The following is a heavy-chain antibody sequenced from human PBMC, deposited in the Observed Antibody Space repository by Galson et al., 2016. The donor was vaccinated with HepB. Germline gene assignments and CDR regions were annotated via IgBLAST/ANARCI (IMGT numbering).Heavy chain of an antibody. Sequence: SLRLSCAASGYPFEKCWLSWVRQAPGKGLEWVANIKQDGSEKYYGDSVKGRFTISSDNARNSVYLQMNNLRVDDTAVYYCAREGPRRISVAKMGFFDYWGRGSLVTVSS. CDR1: GYPFEKCW. D-gene: IGHD2-15*01. CDR2: IKQDGSEK. CDR3: AREGPRRISVAKMGFFDY. J-gene: IGHJ4*02. V-gene: IGHV3-7*01.